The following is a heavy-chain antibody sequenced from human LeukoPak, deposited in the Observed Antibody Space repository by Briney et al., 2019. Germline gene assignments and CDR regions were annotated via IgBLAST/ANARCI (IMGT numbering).Heavy chain of an antibody. J-gene: IGHJ3*02. CDR2: ISAYNGNT. CDR1: GYTFTSYG. D-gene: IGHD6-13*01. CDR3: AREDRSGIAAAGTNAFDI. Sequence: GASVKVSCKASGYTFTSYGISWVRQAPGQGLEWMGWISAYNGNTNYAQKLQGRVTMTTDTSTSTAYMELRGLRSDDTAVYYCAREDRSGIAAAGTNAFDIWGQGTMVTVSS. V-gene: IGHV1-18*01.